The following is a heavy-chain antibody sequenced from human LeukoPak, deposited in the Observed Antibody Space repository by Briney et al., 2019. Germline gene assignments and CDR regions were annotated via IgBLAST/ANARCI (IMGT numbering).Heavy chain of an antibody. J-gene: IGHJ4*02. V-gene: IGHV1-69*05. D-gene: IGHD3-22*01. CDR2: IILIFGTA. CDR1: GGTFSSYA. CDR3: ARAGKQLRYYYDSSGYYLE. Sequence: SVKVSCKASGGTFSSYAISWVRQAPGQGLEWMGGIILIFGTANYAQKFQGRVTMTRDTSTSTVYMELSSLRSEDTAVYYCARAGKQLRYYYDSSGYYLEWGQGTLVTVSS.